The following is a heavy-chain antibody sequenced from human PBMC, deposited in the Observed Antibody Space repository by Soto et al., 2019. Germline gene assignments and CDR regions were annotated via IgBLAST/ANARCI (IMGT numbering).Heavy chain of an antibody. D-gene: IGHD5-12*01. CDR2: IWYDGSNK. V-gene: IGHV3-33*01. CDR3: ARDLLYENYGMDV. CDR1: GFTFSSYG. Sequence: QVQLVESGGGVVQPGRSLRLSCAASGFTFSSYGMHWVRQAPGKGLEWVAVIWYDGSNKYYADSVKGRFTISRDNSKNTLYLQMNSLRAEDTAVYYCARDLLYENYGMDVWGQGTTVTVSS. J-gene: IGHJ6*02.